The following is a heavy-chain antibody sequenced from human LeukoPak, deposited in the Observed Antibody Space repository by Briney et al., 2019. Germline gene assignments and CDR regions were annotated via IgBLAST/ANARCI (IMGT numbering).Heavy chain of an antibody. CDR1: GYTFTSYG. CDR2: INPNSGGT. J-gene: IGHJ4*02. D-gene: IGHD6-13*01. V-gene: IGHV1-2*02. Sequence: ASVKVSCKASGYTFTSYGISWVRQAPGQGLEWMGWINPNSGGTNYAQKFQGRVTMTRDTSISTAYMELSRLRSDDTAVYYCAREDVAAADIDYWGQGTLVTVSS. CDR3: AREDVAAADIDY.